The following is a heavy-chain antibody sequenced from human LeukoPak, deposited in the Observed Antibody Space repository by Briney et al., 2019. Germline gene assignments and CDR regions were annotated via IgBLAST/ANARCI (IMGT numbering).Heavy chain of an antibody. CDR3: ARDPTLYSSGSPGRFDP. D-gene: IGHD6-19*01. J-gene: IGHJ5*02. CDR2: IIPIFGTA. Sequence: GASVKVSCKASGYTFTGYYMHWVRQAPGQGLEWMGGIIPIFGTANYAQKFQGRVTITADESTSTAYMELSSLRSEDTAVYYCARDPTLYSSGSPGRFDPWGQGTLVTVSS. V-gene: IGHV1-69*13. CDR1: GYTFTGYY.